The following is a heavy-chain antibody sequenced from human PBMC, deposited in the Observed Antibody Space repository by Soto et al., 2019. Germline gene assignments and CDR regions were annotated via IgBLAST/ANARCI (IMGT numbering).Heavy chain of an antibody. CDR3: ARDFSRPMDY. V-gene: IGHV1-46*01. CDR1: GYTFTNYY. D-gene: IGHD2-2*01. CDR2: IYPSGGST. Sequence: ASVKVSCKASGYTFTNYYMHWVRQAPGQGLEWMGIIYPSGGSTRNAQKFQGRVTMTRDTSTSTVYMELSSLRSEDTAVYYCARDFSRPMDYWGRGTLVTVSS. J-gene: IGHJ4*02.